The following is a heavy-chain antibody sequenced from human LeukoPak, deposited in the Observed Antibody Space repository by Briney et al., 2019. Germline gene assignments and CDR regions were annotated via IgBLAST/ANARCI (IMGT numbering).Heavy chain of an antibody. Sequence: GWSLRLSCAASGFTITDYYMSWIRQAPGKGLEWVSYITNSGTTIYYADSVKGRFTISRDNSKNTLYLQMNSLRAEDTAVYYCARDLYSGVPAAGFGGISYWGQGTLVTVSS. CDR1: GFTITDYY. J-gene: IGHJ4*02. D-gene: IGHD3-10*01. V-gene: IGHV3-11*04. CDR2: ITNSGTTI. CDR3: ARDLYSGVPAAGFGGISY.